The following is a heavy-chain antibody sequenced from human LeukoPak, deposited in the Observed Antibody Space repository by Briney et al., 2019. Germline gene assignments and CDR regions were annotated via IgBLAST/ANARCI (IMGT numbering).Heavy chain of an antibody. CDR1: GGSFSGYY. CDR2: INHSGST. Sequence: SETLSLTCAVYGGSFSGYYWSWIRQPPVKGLEWIGEINHSGSTNYNPSIKSRVTISVDTSKNQFSLKLSSVTAADTAVYYCARGIQRYYDFWSGFYLDYWGQGTLVTVSS. CDR3: ARGIQRYYDFWSGFYLDY. D-gene: IGHD3-3*01. J-gene: IGHJ4*02. V-gene: IGHV4-34*01.